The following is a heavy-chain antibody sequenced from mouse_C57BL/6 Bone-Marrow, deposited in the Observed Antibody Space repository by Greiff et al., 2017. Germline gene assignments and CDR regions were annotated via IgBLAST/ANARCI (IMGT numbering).Heavy chain of an antibody. CDR3: ARESGSPYAMDY. CDR1: GYTFTSYW. Sequence: QVQLQQPGAELVMPGASVKLSCKASGYTFTSYWTHWVKQRPGQGLEWIGEIDPSDSYTNYNQKFKGKSTLTVDKSSSTAYMQLSSLTSEDSAVYYCARESGSPYAMDYWGQGTSVTVSS. CDR2: IDPSDSYT. D-gene: IGHD1-1*01. V-gene: IGHV1-69*01. J-gene: IGHJ4*01.